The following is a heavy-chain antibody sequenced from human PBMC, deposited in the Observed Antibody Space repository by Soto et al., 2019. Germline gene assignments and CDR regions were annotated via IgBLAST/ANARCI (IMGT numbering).Heavy chain of an antibody. D-gene: IGHD3-22*01. V-gene: IGHV4-34*08. Sequence: QVQLQQWGAGLLKPSETLSLTCAVYGGTFSGHYWTWIRQSPGKGLEWIGDINHSGRVNYSPSLKSLVTISLDTSKNQFSLTLSAVTAADTAMYYCSTRAYDTNGYYRFDPWGQGTLVTVSS. J-gene: IGHJ5*01. CDR3: STRAYDTNGYYRFDP. CDR1: GGTFSGHY. CDR2: INHSGRV.